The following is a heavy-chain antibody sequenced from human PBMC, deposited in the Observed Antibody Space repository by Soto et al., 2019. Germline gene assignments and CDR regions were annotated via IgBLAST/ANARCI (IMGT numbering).Heavy chain of an antibody. Sequence: GASVKVSCKASGYTFTSYYMHWVRQAPGQGLEWMGIINPSGGSTSYAQKFQGRVTMTRDTSTSTVYMELSSLRSEDTAVYYCARELYSSSSGVARKAPRFDPWGQGTLVTVS. CDR1: GYTFTSYY. V-gene: IGHV1-46*01. CDR3: ARELYSSSSGVARKAPRFDP. J-gene: IGHJ5*02. D-gene: IGHD6-6*01. CDR2: INPSGGST.